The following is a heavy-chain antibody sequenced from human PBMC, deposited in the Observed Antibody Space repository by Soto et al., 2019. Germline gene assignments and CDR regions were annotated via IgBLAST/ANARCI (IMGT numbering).Heavy chain of an antibody. Sequence: PGGSLRLSCAASGFTFSSYGMHWVRQAPGKGLEWVAFISHDGSKKYYADSMKGRISMSRDNSKSTVYLQMTSLRAEDTAVYYCTKRRNVLRFLEWSSGMEVWGQGTTVTVSS. J-gene: IGHJ6*02. CDR2: ISHDGSKK. CDR3: TKRRNVLRFLEWSSGMEV. CDR1: GFTFSSYG. D-gene: IGHD3-3*01. V-gene: IGHV3-30*18.